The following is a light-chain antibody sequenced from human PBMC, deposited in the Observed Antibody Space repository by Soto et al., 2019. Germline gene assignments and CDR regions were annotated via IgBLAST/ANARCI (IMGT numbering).Light chain of an antibody. CDR2: DVS. J-gene: IGLJ1*01. CDR3: CSYAGSYV. CDR1: SSDVGGYNY. Sequence: QSALTQPRSVSGSPGQSVTISCTGTSSDVGGYNYVSWYQQHPGKAPKLMIYDVSNRPSGVPDRFSGSKSGNTASLTISGLQAEDEADYYCCSYAGSYVFGTGTQLTVL. V-gene: IGLV2-11*01.